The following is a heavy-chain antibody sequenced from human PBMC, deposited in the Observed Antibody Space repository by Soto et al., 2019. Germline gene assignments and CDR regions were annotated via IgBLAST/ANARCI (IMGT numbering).Heavy chain of an antibody. Sequence: GASVKVSCKASGGTFSSYAISWVRQAPGQGLEWMGGIIPTFGTANYAQKFQGRVTITSDKSTPIAYTALSSLRSEDTVMYYCARELQCYYDSSGYSKRLDTWGQGTLVTVSS. CDR1: GGTFSSYA. CDR2: IIPTFGTA. D-gene: IGHD3-22*01. V-gene: IGHV1-69*06. J-gene: IGHJ5*02. CDR3: ARELQCYYDSSGYSKRLDT.